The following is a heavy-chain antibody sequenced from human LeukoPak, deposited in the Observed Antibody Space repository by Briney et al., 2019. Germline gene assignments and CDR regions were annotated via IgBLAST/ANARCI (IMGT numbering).Heavy chain of an antibody. CDR3: VREYFYGMDV. Sequence: GGSLTLSCAASRFTFSDYYMDWVRQAPGKGLEWVGLIRTKGDSYSTEYAASVRGRFSILRDESKNSAYLQMNSLRTEDTAVYFCVREYFYGMDVWGQGTTVTVSS. CDR2: IRTKGDSYST. V-gene: IGHV3-72*01. J-gene: IGHJ6*02. CDR1: RFTFSDYY.